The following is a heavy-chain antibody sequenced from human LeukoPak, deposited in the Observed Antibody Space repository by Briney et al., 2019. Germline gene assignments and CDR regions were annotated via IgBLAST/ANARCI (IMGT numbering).Heavy chain of an antibody. CDR2: VHLSGAT. V-gene: IGHV4-4*02. D-gene: IGHD1-26*01. J-gene: IGHJ4*02. CDR1: GGSIMTTNW. CDR3: TRESGAFSPFGF. Sequence: SETLSLTCDVSGGSIMTTNWWSWVRQPPNKGLEWIGEVHLSGATNYNLSLESRVTMSIDTSKNHLSLELTSVTAADTAMYYCTRESGAFSPFGFWGQGTLVTVSS.